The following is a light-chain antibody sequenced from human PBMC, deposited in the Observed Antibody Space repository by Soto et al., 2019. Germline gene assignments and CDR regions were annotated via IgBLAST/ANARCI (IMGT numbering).Light chain of an antibody. CDR1: SSNIGSNT. CDR2: CNN. J-gene: IGLJ2*01. Sequence: QTVVTQPPSASGTPGQRVTISCSGSSSNIGSNTVNWYQQLPGTAPKLLIYCNNQRPSGVPDRFSGSKSGTSASLAISGLQSEHEADYYCAAWDDSLNGVVFGGGTKLTVL. CDR3: AAWDDSLNGVV. V-gene: IGLV1-44*01.